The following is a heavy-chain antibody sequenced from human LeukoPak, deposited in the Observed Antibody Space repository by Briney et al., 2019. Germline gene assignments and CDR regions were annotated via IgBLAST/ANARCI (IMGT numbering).Heavy chain of an antibody. CDR2: IHYSGST. CDR1: GGSISSPTYY. CDR3: ARLGGYYDPPGY. J-gene: IGHJ4*02. Sequence: SETLSLACTVSGGSISSPTYYWAWIRQPPGKGLEWIGTIHYSGSTFYNPSLKSRVTISVDTSKNQFSLKLSSVTAADTAVYYCARLGGYYDPPGYWGQGTLVTVSS. V-gene: IGHV4-39*01. D-gene: IGHD3-22*01.